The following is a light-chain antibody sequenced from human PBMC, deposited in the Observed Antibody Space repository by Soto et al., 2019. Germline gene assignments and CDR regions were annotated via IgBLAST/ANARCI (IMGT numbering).Light chain of an antibody. Sequence: EIVMTQSPATLSVSPGERATLSCRASQSVSSNLAWYQQKPGQAPRLLIYGASTRATGIPARFSGSGSGTEFTLTISSLQAEDVAVYYCQQYYSTPWTFGQRTKVEIK. J-gene: IGKJ1*01. V-gene: IGKV3-15*01. CDR2: GAS. CDR1: QSVSSN. CDR3: QQYYSTPWT.